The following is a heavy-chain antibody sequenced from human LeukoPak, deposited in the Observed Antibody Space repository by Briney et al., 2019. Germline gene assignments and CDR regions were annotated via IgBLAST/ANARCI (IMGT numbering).Heavy chain of an antibody. CDR2: IYYSGST. J-gene: IGHJ4*02. CDR3: ARLEGVDYGEIDY. D-gene: IGHD4-17*01. CDR1: GGSISSSSYY. Sequence: SETLSLTCTVSGGSISSSSYYWGWIRQPPGKGREWIGSIYYSGSTYYNPSLKSRVTISVDTSKNQFSLKLSSVTAADTAVYYCARLEGVDYGEIDYWGQGTLVTVSS. V-gene: IGHV4-39*01.